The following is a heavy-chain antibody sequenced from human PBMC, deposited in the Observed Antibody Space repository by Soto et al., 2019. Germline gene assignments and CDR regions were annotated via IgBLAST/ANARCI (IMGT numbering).Heavy chain of an antibody. Sequence: QVQLQESGPGLVKASETLSLACTVSGASITTYYYNWIRQAPGTPLEWIGYIYYTGITNYKPSLESRGTISQDPSKNQLSQTMTSVTAADTAVYYCAITRVENHYYGGRDGWGQGTTVTFSS. J-gene: IGHJ6*02. D-gene: IGHD3-22*01. CDR1: GASITTYY. V-gene: IGHV4-59*03. CDR3: AITRVENHYYGGRDG. CDR2: IYYTGIT.